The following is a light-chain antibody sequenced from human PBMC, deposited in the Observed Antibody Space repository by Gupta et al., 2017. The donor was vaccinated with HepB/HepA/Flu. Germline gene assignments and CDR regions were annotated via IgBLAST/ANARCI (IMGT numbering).Light chain of an antibody. CDR3: VLVDNDLWF. V-gene: IGLV7-46*01. CDR2: DTF. Sequence: QAVVTQASSLTVSPGGTVTLTCGSSTGVVTSGHWPYWFQQKPGPVPRTLILDTFKTHSWTPARCSGSLRGGKAALTLSVAQPEDEGDYYCVLVDNDLWFFGGGTTLTVL. J-gene: IGLJ3*02. CDR1: TGVVTSGHW.